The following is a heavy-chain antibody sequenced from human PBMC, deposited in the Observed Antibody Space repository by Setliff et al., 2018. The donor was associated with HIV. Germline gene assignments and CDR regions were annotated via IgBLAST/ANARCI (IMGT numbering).Heavy chain of an antibody. Sequence: WASVKVSCKASGFTSINYDINWVRQAPGQGLEWMGWMNPNSSNTGYAQKFQGRVAMTRNTSINTAYMELSSLRSEDTAVYYCARGRVMVYANRRYYYYMDVWGKGTTVTVSS. V-gene: IGHV1-8*02. CDR2: MNPNSSNT. CDR3: ARGRVMVYANRRYYYYMDV. D-gene: IGHD2-8*01. CDR1: GFTSINYD. J-gene: IGHJ6*03.